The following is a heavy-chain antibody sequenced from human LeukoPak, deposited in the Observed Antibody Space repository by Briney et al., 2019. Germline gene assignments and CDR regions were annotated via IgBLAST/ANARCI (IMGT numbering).Heavy chain of an antibody. CDR2: IHYSGST. J-gene: IGHJ4*02. CDR1: GASISTYY. CDR3: ARGGSSWYADY. V-gene: IGHV4-59*01. D-gene: IGHD6-13*01. Sequence: SETLSLTCSVSGASISTYYWSWIRQPPEKGLGWIGYIHYSGSTSYNPSLKSRVTMSVDTSSDQFSLKVSSVTAADTAVYYCARGGSSWYADYWGQGTLVTVSS.